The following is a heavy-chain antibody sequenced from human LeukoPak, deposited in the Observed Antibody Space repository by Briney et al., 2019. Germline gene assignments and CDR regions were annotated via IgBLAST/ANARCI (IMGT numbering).Heavy chain of an antibody. Sequence: QPGGCLRLSCAASGFTFSSYGMHWVRQAPGKGLEWVAVMSYDGSNKYYAASVKGRFTISRDNSKNTLNLQMNSLRAEDTAVYYCAKHPTHFRVWDDYDSNVLNCWGQGTLVTVSS. J-gene: IGHJ4*02. V-gene: IGHV3-30*18. CDR1: GFTFSSYG. D-gene: IGHD3-22*01. CDR2: MSYDGSNK. CDR3: AKHPTHFRVWDDYDSNVLNC.